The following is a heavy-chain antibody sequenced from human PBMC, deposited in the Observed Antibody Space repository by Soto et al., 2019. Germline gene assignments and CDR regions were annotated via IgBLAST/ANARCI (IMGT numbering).Heavy chain of an antibody. V-gene: IGHV3-21*06. D-gene: IGHD6-13*01. J-gene: IGHJ5*02. CDR3: ARDASRDSSARGWFDP. Sequence: GSLRLSCAASGFTFTRYSMNWVRQAPGKGLEWVSSISSTTHYIYYADSMRGRFTISRDNAKNAVYLEMNSLRAEDTAVYYCARDASRDSSARGWFDPWGPGTLVTVSS. CDR1: GFTFTRYS. CDR2: ISSTTHYI.